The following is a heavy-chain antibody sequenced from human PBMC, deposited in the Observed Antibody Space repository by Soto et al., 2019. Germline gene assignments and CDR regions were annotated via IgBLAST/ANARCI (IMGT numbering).Heavy chain of an antibody. D-gene: IGHD3-9*01. CDR1: GFTFSNAW. Sequence: PGGSLRLSCAASGFTFSNAWMTWVRQAPGKGLEWVGRIKSKTDGGTTDYAAPVKGRFTISRDDSRNTLYLQMNSLKTEDTAVYYCTTGLRPSEFLLRWEVPKYYYYGMDVWGQGTTVTVSS. CDR2: IKSKTDGGTT. J-gene: IGHJ6*02. CDR3: TTGLRPSEFLLRWEVPKYYYYGMDV. V-gene: IGHV3-15*07.